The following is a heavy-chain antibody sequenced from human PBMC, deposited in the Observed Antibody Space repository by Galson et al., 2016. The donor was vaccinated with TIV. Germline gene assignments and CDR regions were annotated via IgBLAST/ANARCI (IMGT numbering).Heavy chain of an antibody. J-gene: IGHJ3*02. CDR3: ARDDTSCRGSTCYDAFDI. D-gene: IGHD2-15*01. CDR2: IGYDGRDK. V-gene: IGHV3-30*12. CDR1: GFTFNRYG. Sequence: SLRLSCAASGFTFNRYGMHWVRQAPGKGLEWVTFIGYDGRDKYYADSVKGRFNISRDNSKNSLYLQMNSLRVEDTAVYYCARDDTSCRGSTCYDAFDIWGQGTTVTVSS.